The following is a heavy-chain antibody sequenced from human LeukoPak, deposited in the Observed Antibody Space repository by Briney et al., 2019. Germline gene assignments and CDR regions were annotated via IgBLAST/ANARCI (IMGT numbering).Heavy chain of an antibody. V-gene: IGHV1-46*01. Sequence: ASVKVSCKASGYTFTSYYMHWVRQAPGEGLEWMGIINPSGGSTSYAQKFQGRVTMTRDMSTSTVYMELSSLRSEDTAVYYCARDRYGSGSYYNTHSFDYWGQGTLVTVSS. CDR1: GYTFTSYY. CDR3: ARDRYGSGSYYNTHSFDY. CDR2: INPSGGST. D-gene: IGHD3-10*01. J-gene: IGHJ4*02.